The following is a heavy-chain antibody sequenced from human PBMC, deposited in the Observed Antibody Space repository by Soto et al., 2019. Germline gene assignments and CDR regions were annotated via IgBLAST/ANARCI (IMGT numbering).Heavy chain of an antibody. Sequence: QVQLQESGPGLVKPSGTLSLTCAVSGASISDRNWWSWVRQPPGKGLEWMGEIYHSGTTNYNPSLKSRVTISMDRPRNQISLQLSSVTAADSAVYYCARHIGVTGTRGFDYWGQGTLVTVSS. CDR1: GASISDRNW. CDR2: IYHSGTT. J-gene: IGHJ4*02. CDR3: ARHIGVTGTRGFDY. V-gene: IGHV4-4*02. D-gene: IGHD6-19*01.